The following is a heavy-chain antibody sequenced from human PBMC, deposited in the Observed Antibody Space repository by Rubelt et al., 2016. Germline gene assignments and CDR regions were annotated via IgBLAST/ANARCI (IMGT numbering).Heavy chain of an antibody. CDR3: ARGARILTGRYNWFDP. CDR2: ISYDGSNK. J-gene: IGHJ5*02. Sequence: APGKGLEWVAVISYDGSNKYYADSVKGRFTISRDNSKNTLYLQMNSLRAEDTAVYYCARGARILTGRYNWFDPWGQGTLVTVSS. D-gene: IGHD3-9*01. V-gene: IGHV3-30*04.